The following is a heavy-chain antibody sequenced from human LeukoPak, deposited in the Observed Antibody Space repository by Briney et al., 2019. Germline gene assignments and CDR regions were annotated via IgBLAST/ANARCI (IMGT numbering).Heavy chain of an antibody. CDR3: AKNKLMVRGVTPYYYYGMDV. CDR2: ISGSGGST. Sequence: PGGSLRLSCAASGFTFSSYAMSWVRQAPGKGLDWVSAISGSGGSTYYADSVKGRFTICRDNSKNTLYLQMNSLRAEDTAVYYCAKNKLMVRGVTPYYYYGMDVWGQGTTVTVSS. J-gene: IGHJ6*02. V-gene: IGHV3-23*01. CDR1: GFTFSSYA. D-gene: IGHD3-10*01.